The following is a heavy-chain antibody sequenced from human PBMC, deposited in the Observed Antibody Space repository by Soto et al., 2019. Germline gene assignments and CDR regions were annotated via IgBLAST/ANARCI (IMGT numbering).Heavy chain of an antibody. CDR1: GGSIAGGDYY. J-gene: IGHJ4*02. Sequence: QVQLQESGPGLVKASQTLSLTCTVFGGSIAGGDYYWAWIRQPPGRGIEWIGYIYSSGTTYYNPSLKGRLTISLAQSQVSLKLTSVTATDTGVYYCARGYYESSDYYVGSPAFEYWGQGARVSVSS. CDR2: IYSSGTT. V-gene: IGHV4-30-4*01. CDR3: ARGYYESSDYYVGSPAFEY. D-gene: IGHD3-22*01.